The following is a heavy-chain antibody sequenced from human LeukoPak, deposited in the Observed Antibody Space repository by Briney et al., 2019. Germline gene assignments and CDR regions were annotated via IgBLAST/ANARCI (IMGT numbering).Heavy chain of an antibody. CDR1: GGSISSYY. CDR3: ARKGPSGSGWWGGDAFDI. D-gene: IGHD6-19*01. J-gene: IGHJ3*02. CDR2: IYNSGNT. Sequence: SETLSLTCTVSGGSISSYYWSWIRQSPENGLEWIGYIYNSGNTNYNLFLKSRVTISADTSKNQFSLKLTSVTAADTAVYYCARKGPSGSGWWGGDAFDIWGQGTMVTVSS. V-gene: IGHV4-59*01.